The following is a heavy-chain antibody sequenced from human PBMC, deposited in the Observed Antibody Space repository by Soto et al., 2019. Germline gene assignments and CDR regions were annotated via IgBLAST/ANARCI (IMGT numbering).Heavy chain of an antibody. J-gene: IGHJ6*03. CDR1: GGSISSGGYY. CDR2: IYYSGST. D-gene: IGHD5-18*01. Sequence: SETLSLTCTVSGGSISSGGYYWSWIRQHPGKGLEWIGYIYYSGSTYYNPSLKSRVTISVDTSKNQFSLKLSSVTAADTAVYYCARAVEDTAVINYYYYMDVWGKGTTVTVSS. V-gene: IGHV4-31*03. CDR3: ARAVEDTAVINYYYYMDV.